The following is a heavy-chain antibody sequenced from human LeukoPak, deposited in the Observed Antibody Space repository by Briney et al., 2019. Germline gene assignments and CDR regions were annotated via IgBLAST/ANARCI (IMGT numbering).Heavy chain of an antibody. V-gene: IGHV3-66*01. Sequence: GGSLRLSCAASGFTFSSYGMHWVRQAPGKGLEWVSVIYSGGSTYYADSVKGRFTISRDNSKNTLYLQMNSLRAEDTAVYYCARAYGSWRPVYYMDVWGKGTTVTISS. D-gene: IGHD6-13*01. CDR3: ARAYGSWRPVYYMDV. CDR2: IYSGGST. CDR1: GFTFSSYG. J-gene: IGHJ6*03.